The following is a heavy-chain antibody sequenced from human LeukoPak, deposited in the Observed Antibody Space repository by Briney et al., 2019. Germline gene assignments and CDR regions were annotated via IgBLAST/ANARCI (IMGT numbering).Heavy chain of an antibody. CDR3: ASPTPWNHDVFSI. CDR1: GHTFTGYY. D-gene: IGHD1-1*01. J-gene: IGHJ3*02. CDR2: INPDSGGT. Sequence: ASVKVSCKASGHTFTGYYIHWVRQAPGQGPEWMGWINPDSGGTRYAQKFQGRVTMTRDTSISTAYMDLTRLTSDDTAVYYCASPTPWNHDVFSIWGQGTMVTVSS. V-gene: IGHV1-2*02.